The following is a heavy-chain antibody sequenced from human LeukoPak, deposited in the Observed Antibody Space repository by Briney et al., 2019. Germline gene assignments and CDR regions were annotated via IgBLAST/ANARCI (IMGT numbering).Heavy chain of an antibody. CDR2: IYSGGST. CDR1: GFTVSSNY. V-gene: IGHV3-53*04. J-gene: IGHJ4*02. D-gene: IGHD4-11*01. CDR3: ASLVTTPRPY. Sequence: GGSLRLSCAAPGFTVSSNYMSWVRQAPGKGLEWVSVIYSGGSTYYADSVKGRFTISRHNSKNTLYLQMNSLRAEDTAVHYCASLVTTPRPYWGQGTLVTVSS.